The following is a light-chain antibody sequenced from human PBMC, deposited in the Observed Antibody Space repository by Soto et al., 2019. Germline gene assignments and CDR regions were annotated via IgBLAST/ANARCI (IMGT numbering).Light chain of an antibody. Sequence: SYELTQPPSVSVSPGQTASITCSGDGLGDKYACWYQQKPGQSPVLVIYQDTKRPSGIPERFSGSNSGNTATLTISGTQAMDEADYYCQAWDSSMPHNYVFGTGTKLTVL. CDR2: QDT. CDR1: GLGDKY. CDR3: QAWDSSMPHNYV. V-gene: IGLV3-1*01. J-gene: IGLJ1*01.